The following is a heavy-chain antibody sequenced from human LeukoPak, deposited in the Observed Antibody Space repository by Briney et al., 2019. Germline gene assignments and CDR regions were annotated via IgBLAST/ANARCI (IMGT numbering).Heavy chain of an antibody. D-gene: IGHD2-15*01. CDR1: GFTFSNYL. Sequence: GGSLRLSCAASGFTFSNYLMHWVRQATGKRLVWVSRINPDGSSTAYADSVKGRFTISRDNAKNTLYLQMISLRAEDTAVYFCARGFLGGCSGGSCYSGYWGQGTLLTVSS. V-gene: IGHV3-74*01. J-gene: IGHJ4*02. CDR3: ARGFLGGCSGGSCYSGY. CDR2: INPDGSST.